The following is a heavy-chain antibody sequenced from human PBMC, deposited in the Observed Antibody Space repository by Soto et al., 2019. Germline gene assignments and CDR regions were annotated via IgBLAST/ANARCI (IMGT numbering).Heavy chain of an antibody. Sequence: SETLSLTCTVSGGSVSSGSYYWSWIRQPPGKGLEWIGYIYYSGSTNYNPSLKSRVTISVDTSKNQFSLKLSSVTAADTAVYYCARDLQRWLQFGFDYWGQGTLVTVSS. J-gene: IGHJ4*02. D-gene: IGHD5-12*01. V-gene: IGHV4-61*01. CDR3: ARDLQRWLQFGFDY. CDR1: GGSVSSGSYY. CDR2: IYYSGST.